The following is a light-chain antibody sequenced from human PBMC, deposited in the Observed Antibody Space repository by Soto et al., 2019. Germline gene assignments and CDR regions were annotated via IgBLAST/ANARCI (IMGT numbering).Light chain of an antibody. CDR2: AAS. CDR3: QQSYSTPPT. CDR1: QSISSY. Sequence: DIQMTQSPSSLSASVGDRVTITCRASQSISSYLNWYQQKPGKAPKLLIYAASSLQSGVPSRFSGSGSGPDFTLTISSLQPEDFATYYCQQSYSTPPTFGGGTKVEIK. J-gene: IGKJ4*01. V-gene: IGKV1-39*01.